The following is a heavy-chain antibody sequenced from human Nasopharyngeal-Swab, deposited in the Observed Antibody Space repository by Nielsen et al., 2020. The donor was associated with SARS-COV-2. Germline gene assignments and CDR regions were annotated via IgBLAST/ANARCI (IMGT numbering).Heavy chain of an antibody. CDR3: TTDFDIVVVPAAISTPDY. V-gene: IGHV3-15*01. CDR2: IKSKTDGGTT. Sequence: GESLKISCAASGFTFSNAWMSWVRQAPGKGLEWVGRIKSKTDGGTTDYAAPVKGRFTISRDDSKNTLYLQMNSLETEDTAVYYCTTDFDIVVVPAAISTPDYWGQGTLVTVSS. D-gene: IGHD2-2*02. J-gene: IGHJ4*02. CDR1: GFTFSNAW.